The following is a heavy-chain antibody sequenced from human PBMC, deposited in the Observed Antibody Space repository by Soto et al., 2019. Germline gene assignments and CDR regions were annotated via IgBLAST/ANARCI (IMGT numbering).Heavy chain of an antibody. V-gene: IGHV3-73*01. J-gene: IGHJ5*02. CDR1: GFAFSASA. D-gene: IGHD6-6*01. CDR3: TRPRGSSNWFDP. CDR2: IRSKSNGYAT. Sequence: GGSLRLSCAASGFAFSASAIHWVRQASGKGLEWVGRIRSKSNGYATAYAESVNGRFTISRDDEKTTAYLQMNSLKSEDTAVYYCTRPRGSSNWFDPWGQGTLVTVSS.